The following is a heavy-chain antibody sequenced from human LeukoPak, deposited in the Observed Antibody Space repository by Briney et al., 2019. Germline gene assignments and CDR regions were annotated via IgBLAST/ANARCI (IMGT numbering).Heavy chain of an antibody. D-gene: IGHD5-12*01. CDR2: ISSSGSSI. CDR3: AKEGTVATIRY. Sequence: GGSLRLSRAASGFTFSDFEMNWVRQAPGKGLEWVSYISSSGSSIYYADSVKGRFTISRDNSKNTLYLQMNSLRAEDTAVYYCAKEGTVATIRYWGQGTLVTVSS. J-gene: IGHJ4*02. V-gene: IGHV3-48*03. CDR1: GFTFSDFE.